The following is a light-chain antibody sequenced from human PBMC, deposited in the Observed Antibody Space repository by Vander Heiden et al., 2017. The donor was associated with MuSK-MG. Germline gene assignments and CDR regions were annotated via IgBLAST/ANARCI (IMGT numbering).Light chain of an antibody. CDR2: GKN. CDR3: NSRDSSGNHLV. V-gene: IGLV3-19*01. J-gene: IGLJ2*01. Sequence: SSELTPDPAVSVALGQTVRITCQGDSLRSYYASWYQQKPGQAPVLVMYGKNNRPSGIPDRFSGSSSGNTAALTITGAQAEDEADYYCNSRDSSGNHLVFGGGTKLTVL. CDR1: SLRSYY.